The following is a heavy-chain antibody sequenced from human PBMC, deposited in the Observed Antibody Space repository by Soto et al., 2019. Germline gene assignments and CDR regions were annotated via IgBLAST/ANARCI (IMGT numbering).Heavy chain of an antibody. CDR2: LSYLGTT. CDR3: ARGAGYDPFDY. V-gene: IGHV4-39*07. J-gene: IGHJ4*02. CDR1: NDSIRSGTDY. D-gene: IGHD5-12*01. Sequence: PSETLCLTCTVSNDSIRSGTDYWAWIRQPPGRGLEWSGSLSYLGTTDYNPSLKSRVTISKDASKNQFYLNLSSMTAADRAVYYCARGAGYDPFDYWGQGVLVTVSS.